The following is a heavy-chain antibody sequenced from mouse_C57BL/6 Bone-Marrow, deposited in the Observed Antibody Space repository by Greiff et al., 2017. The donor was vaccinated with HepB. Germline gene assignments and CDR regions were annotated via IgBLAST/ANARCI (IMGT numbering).Heavy chain of an antibody. Sequence: EVQGVESGGDLVKPGGSLKLSCAASGFTFSSYGMSWVRQTPDKRLEWVATISSGGSYTYYPDSVKGRFTISRDNAKNTLYLQMSSLKSEDTAMYYCARQCITTVVAHFDYWGQGTTLTVSS. V-gene: IGHV5-6*01. CDR1: GFTFSSYG. J-gene: IGHJ2*01. CDR3: ARQCITTVVAHFDY. D-gene: IGHD1-1*01. CDR2: ISSGGSYT.